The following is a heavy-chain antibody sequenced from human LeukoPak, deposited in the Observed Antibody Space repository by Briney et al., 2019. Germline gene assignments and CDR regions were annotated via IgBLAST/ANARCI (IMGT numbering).Heavy chain of an antibody. D-gene: IGHD3-10*01. CDR3: ATSITMVRGVISGAFDI. V-gene: IGHV4-59*01. Sequence: PSETLSLTCTVSGGSISSYYWSWIRQPPGKGLEWIGYIYYSGSTNYNPSLKSRVTISVDTSKNQFSLKLSSVTAADTAVYYCATSITMVRGVISGAFDIWGQGTMVTVSS. CDR1: GGSISSYY. J-gene: IGHJ3*02. CDR2: IYYSGST.